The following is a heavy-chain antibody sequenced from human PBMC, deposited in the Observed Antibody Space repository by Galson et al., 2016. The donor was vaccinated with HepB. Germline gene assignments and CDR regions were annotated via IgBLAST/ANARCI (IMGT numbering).Heavy chain of an antibody. CDR2: ISTSGETI. D-gene: IGHD5-24*01. CDR3: ARRGRWHYGLDV. J-gene: IGHJ6*04. CDR1: GFTFSDNY. Sequence: SLRLSCAASGFTFSDNYMTWIRQAPGKGLVWTSYISTSGETIYYADSVKGRFTISRDNAKSSLYLHMNGLRVEDTAVYFCARRGRWHYGLDVWGKGTAVTVSS. V-gene: IGHV3-11*01.